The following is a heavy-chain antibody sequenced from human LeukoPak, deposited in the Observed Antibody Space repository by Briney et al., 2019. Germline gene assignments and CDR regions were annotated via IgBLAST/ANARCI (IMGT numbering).Heavy chain of an antibody. D-gene: IGHD3-3*01. CDR2: IKSKSDVETT. J-gene: IGHJ4*02. CDR1: GFTFSNAW. V-gene: IGHV3-15*01. Sequence: PGRSLRLSCAASGFTFSNAWMSWVRQAPGKGLEWVGRIKSKSDVETTDYAAPVKGRFTISRDDSKNTLYLLMNSLKTEDTAVYYCTTDYDFWSGLTTFNYWGQGTLVTVSS. CDR3: TTDYDFWSGLTTFNY.